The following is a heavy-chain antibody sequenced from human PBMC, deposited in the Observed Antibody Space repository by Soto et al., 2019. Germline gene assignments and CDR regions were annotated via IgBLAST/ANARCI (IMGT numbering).Heavy chain of an antibody. Sequence: QVQLVQSGAEVKKPGASVTVSCKTSGYTFSNYGINWVRQAPGQGLEWMGWISGYNGNTNYAQTVHGRGTMTTDTSTGTVYMELRSLKSDDTAIYYCSRFIMVGGWFDPNYYHGMDVWGQGTTVTVSS. D-gene: IGHD6-19*01. CDR1: GYTFSNYG. CDR3: SRFIMVGGWFDPNYYHGMDV. V-gene: IGHV1-18*01. CDR2: ISGYNGNT. J-gene: IGHJ6*02.